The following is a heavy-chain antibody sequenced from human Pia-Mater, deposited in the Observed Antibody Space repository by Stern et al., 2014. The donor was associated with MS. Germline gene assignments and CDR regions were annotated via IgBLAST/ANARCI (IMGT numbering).Heavy chain of an antibody. CDR2: IYYSGST. CDR3: ARGPLSYGYRWFDP. CDR1: GGSISSGGYY. D-gene: IGHD5-18*01. J-gene: IGHJ5*02. Sequence: QVQLQESGPGLVKPSQTLSLTCTVSGGSISSGGYYWSWFRQHPGKGLEWIGYIYYSGSTYYNPSLKSRVTISVDTSKNQFSLKLSSVTAADTAVYYCARGPLSYGYRWFDPWGQGTLVTVSS. V-gene: IGHV4-31*03.